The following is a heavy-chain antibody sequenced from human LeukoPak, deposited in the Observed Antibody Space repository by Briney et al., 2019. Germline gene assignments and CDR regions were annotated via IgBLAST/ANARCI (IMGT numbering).Heavy chain of an antibody. J-gene: IGHJ4*02. CDR1: GFTFSSYG. Sequence: PGGSLRLSCAASGFTFSSYGMSWVRQALGKGLEWVSAISGSGGSTYYADSMKGRFTISRDNSKNTLYLQMHSLRAEDTAVYYCAKDYGDYGFGDYWGQGTLVTVSS. CDR3: AKDYGDYGFGDY. V-gene: IGHV3-23*01. D-gene: IGHD4-17*01. CDR2: ISGSGGST.